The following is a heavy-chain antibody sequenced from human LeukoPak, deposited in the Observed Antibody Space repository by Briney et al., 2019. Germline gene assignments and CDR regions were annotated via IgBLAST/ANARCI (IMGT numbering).Heavy chain of an antibody. CDR2: IYSGGST. J-gene: IGHJ6*02. D-gene: IGHD1-26*01. CDR3: AKVNSEWELLNYYYYYGMDV. CDR1: GFTFSSYA. Sequence: GGSLRLSCAASGFTFSSYAMSWVRQAPGKGLEWVSVIYSGGSTYYADSVKGRFTISRDNSKNTLYLQMNSLRAEDTAVYYCAKVNSEWELLNYYYYYGMDVWGQGTTVTVSS. V-gene: IGHV3-23*03.